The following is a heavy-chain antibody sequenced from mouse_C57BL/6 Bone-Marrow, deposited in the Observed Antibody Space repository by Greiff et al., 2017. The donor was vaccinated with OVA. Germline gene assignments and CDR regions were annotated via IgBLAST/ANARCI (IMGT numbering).Heavy chain of an antibody. D-gene: IGHD1-1*01. CDR2: IDPETGGT. CDR3: TRRGSSFWYFDV. J-gene: IGHJ1*03. V-gene: IGHV1-15*01. CDR1: GYTFTDYE. Sequence: VQLQQSGAELVRPGASVTLSCKASGYTFTDYEMHWVKQTPVHGLEWIGAIDPETGGTAYNQKFKGKAILTADKSSSTAYMELRSLTSKDSAVYYCTRRGSSFWYFDVWGTGTTVTVSS.